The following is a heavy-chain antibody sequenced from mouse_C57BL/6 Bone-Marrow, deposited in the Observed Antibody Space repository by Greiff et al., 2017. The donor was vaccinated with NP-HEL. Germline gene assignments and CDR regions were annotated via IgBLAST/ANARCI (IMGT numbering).Heavy chain of an antibody. D-gene: IGHD2-3*01. CDR1: GYTFTSYW. Sequence: QVQLQQPGAELVKPGASGKRSCKASGYTFTSYWITGVKQRPGQGLEWIGDIYPGSGSTNYNEKFKSKATLTVDTSSSTAYMQLSSLTSEDSAVYYCARWLLGYAMDYWGQGTSVTVSS. CDR2: IYPGSGST. J-gene: IGHJ4*01. CDR3: ARWLLGYAMDY. V-gene: IGHV1-55*01.